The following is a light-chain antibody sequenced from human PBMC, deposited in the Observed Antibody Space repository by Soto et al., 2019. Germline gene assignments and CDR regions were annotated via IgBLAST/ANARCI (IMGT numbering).Light chain of an antibody. CDR2: AAS. CDR3: KDLSSEPKT. V-gene: IGKV1-9*01. Sequence: DIQLTQSPSFLSASVGDRVTITCRASQGIYTYLAWYQQKPGKAPELLIYAASTLQSGVPSRFSGSGSGTEFTLSNRSLCPEDFAACPCKDLSSEPKTLDQKTKVEVK. CDR1: QGIYTY. J-gene: IGKJ1*01.